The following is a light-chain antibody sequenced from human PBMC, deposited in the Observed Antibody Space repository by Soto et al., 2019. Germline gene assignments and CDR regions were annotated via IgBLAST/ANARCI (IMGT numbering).Light chain of an antibody. CDR1: QTIDTW. V-gene: IGKV1-5*01. J-gene: IGKJ2*01. Sequence: DIQMTQSPSTVSASVGDRVSITCRASQTIDTWVAWYQQKPGTAPELLIFQASHVTPGVPPRFSGSGSGTEFTLTISSVHPDDSATFYCQQFLTYPYTFGQGTRLEI. CDR2: QAS. CDR3: QQFLTYPYT.